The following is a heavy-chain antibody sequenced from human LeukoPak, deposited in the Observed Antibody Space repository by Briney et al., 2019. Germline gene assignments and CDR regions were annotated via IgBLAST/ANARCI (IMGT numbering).Heavy chain of an antibody. CDR1: GGSISSFY. J-gene: IGHJ5*02. CDR3: ARVGTDLASRFDP. D-gene: IGHD2-8*02. Sequence: PSETLSLTCTVSGGSISSFYWSWIRPPPGKGLEWIGYIYYSGSTNSNPSLKSRVTISVDTSKNQFSLKLSAVTAADTAVYYCARVGTDLASRFDPWGQGTLVTVSS. CDR2: IYYSGST. V-gene: IGHV4-59*01.